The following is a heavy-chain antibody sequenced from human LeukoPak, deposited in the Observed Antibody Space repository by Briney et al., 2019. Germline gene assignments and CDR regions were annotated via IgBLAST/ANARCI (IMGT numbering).Heavy chain of an antibody. J-gene: IGHJ4*02. CDR2: ISGSGSST. CDR3: ARNENSGWGYFDY. CDR1: GFTFSNCA. Sequence: PGGSLRLSCAASGFTFSNCAMSWVRQAPEKGLEWVSGISGSGSSTYYADSVQGRFTISRDNSKSTLCLQMNSLRAEDTAVYYCARNENSGWGYFDYWGQGTLVTVSS. V-gene: IGHV3-23*01. D-gene: IGHD5-12*01.